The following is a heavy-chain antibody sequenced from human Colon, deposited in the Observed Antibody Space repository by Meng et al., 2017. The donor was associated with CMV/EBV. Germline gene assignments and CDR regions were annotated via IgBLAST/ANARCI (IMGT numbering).Heavy chain of an antibody. CDR1: YTFTGYY. J-gene: IGHJ4*02. CDR2: INPNSGGT. V-gene: IGHV1-2*02. D-gene: IGHD2-2*02. CDR3: ARPHRYCSSTSCYTRFDY. Sequence: YTFTGYYMHWVRQAPGQGLEWMGWINPNSGGTNYAQKFQGRVTMTRDTSISTAYMELSRLRSDDTAVYYCARPHRYCSSTSCYTRFDYWGQGTLVTVSS.